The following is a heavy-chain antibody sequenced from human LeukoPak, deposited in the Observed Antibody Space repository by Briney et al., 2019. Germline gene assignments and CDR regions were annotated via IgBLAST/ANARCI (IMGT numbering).Heavy chain of an antibody. CDR3: ARDLQQAPYYFDY. J-gene: IGHJ4*02. V-gene: IGHV1-69*05. CDR1: GGTFCSYA. CDR2: IIPIFGTA. Sequence: SVKVSCKASGGTFCSYAISWVRQAPGQGLEWMGRIIPIFGTANYAQKFQGRVTITTDESTSTAYMELSSLRSEDTAVYYCARDLQQAPYYFDYWGQGTLVTVSS. D-gene: IGHD5-18*01.